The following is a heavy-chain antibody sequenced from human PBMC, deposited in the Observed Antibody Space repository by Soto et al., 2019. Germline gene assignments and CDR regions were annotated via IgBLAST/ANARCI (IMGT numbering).Heavy chain of an antibody. CDR3: ARLCSRSCYPPPRFDY. CDR2: TYYSGST. V-gene: IGHV4-61*08. J-gene: IGHJ4*02. CDR1: GGSNIRDGYY. Sequence: SETLSLTCTVSGGSNIRDGYYWGWIRQHPGKGLEWIGYTYYSGSTNYNPALMSSVTISVRTSKKQLSQMLSSVTAADKAVYYCARLCSRSCYPPPRFDYWGQGTLVTVSS. D-gene: IGHD1-26*01.